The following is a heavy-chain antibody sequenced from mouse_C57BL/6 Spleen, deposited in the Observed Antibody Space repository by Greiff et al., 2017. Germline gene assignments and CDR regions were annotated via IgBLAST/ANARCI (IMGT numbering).Heavy chain of an antibody. J-gene: IGHJ3*01. CDR1: GYTFTSYW. V-gene: IGHV1-50*01. CDR2: IDPSDSYT. Sequence: VQLQQPGAELVKPGASVKLSCKASGYTFTSYWMQWVKQRPGQGLEWIGEIDPSDSYTNYNQKFKGKATLTVDTSSSTAYMQLSSLTSEDSAVYYCASPLYYDYDGFAYWGQGTLVTVSA. D-gene: IGHD2-4*01. CDR3: ASPLYYDYDGFAY.